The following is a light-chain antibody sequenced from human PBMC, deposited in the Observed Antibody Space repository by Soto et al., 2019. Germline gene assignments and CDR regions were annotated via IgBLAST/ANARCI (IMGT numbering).Light chain of an antibody. CDR3: QQRSNWPPV. J-gene: IGKJ4*01. CDR2: DAS. CDR1: QSVRTY. V-gene: IGKV3-11*01. Sequence: EIVLTQSPATLSLSPGERATLSCRASQSVRTYLSYVAWYQQRPGQAPRLLIYDASNRATGIPARFSGSGSGTDFTLTISSLVPEDFAVYYCQQRSNWPPVFGGGIKVEIK.